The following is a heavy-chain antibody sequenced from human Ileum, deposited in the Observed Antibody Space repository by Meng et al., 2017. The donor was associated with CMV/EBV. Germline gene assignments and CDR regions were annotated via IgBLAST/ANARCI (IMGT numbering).Heavy chain of an antibody. V-gene: IGHV1-18*01. CDR2: ISTSSGHT. J-gene: IGHJ4*02. CDR1: GYTFTSQR. CDR3: ARVVDYVVVPFDY. Sequence: AAGYTFTSQRTRGVRQATGERHEGMGSISTSSGHTNYAQKLDARVTMTTETSTTTAYTETRSLTSAETAVDYCARVVDYVVVPFDYWGQGTLVTVSS. D-gene: IGHD2-2*03.